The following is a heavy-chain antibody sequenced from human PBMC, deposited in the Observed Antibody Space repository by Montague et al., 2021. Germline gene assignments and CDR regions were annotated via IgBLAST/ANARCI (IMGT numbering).Heavy chain of an antibody. CDR2: IYWDDDK. Sequence: PALVKPTQTLTLTCTFSGFSLSTSGVAVGWVRQPPGKALEWLALIYWDDDKSYSPSLKSRLTITKDTSTDQVVLTVTNMDPVDTATYYCTHRSYYVSGNYYGHFDYWGQGTLVTVPS. D-gene: IGHD3-10*01. CDR1: GFSLSTSGVA. V-gene: IGHV2-5*02. CDR3: THRSYYVSGNYYGHFDY. J-gene: IGHJ4*02.